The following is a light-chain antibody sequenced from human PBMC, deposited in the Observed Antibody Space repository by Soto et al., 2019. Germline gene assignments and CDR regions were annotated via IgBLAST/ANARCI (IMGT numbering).Light chain of an antibody. Sequence: EIGLTQSAATLSLSPGERATLSCRVSQSVSSSYLAWYQQKPGQAPSLLIYGASSRATGIPDRFSGSGSGTDFALTITRLEPEDCAVYYCQQFSSYPLTFGAGAKVDI. J-gene: IGKJ4*01. CDR1: QSVSSSY. CDR2: GAS. V-gene: IGKV3-20*01. CDR3: QQFSSYPLT.